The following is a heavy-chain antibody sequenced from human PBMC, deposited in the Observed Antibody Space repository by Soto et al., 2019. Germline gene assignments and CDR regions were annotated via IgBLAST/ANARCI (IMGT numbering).Heavy chain of an antibody. V-gene: IGHV3-53*01. Sequence: PGGSLRLSCAASGFTVSSNYMSWVRQPPGKGLEWVSVIYSGGSTYYADPVKGRFTISRDNSKNTLYLQMNSLRAADTAVYYCERDSPVDYYDSSGYYPGMDVWGQGTTVTVSS. D-gene: IGHD3-22*01. CDR3: ERDSPVDYYDSSGYYPGMDV. J-gene: IGHJ6*02. CDR1: GFTVSSNY. CDR2: IYSGGST.